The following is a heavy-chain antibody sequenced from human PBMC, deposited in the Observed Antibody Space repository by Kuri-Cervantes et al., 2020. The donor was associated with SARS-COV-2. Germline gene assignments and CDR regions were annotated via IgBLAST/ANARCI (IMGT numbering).Heavy chain of an antibody. Sequence: GESLKISCAASGFTFESYAMSWVRQAPGKGLEWVSQIYGSGYGTDYADSVKGRFTISRDNSKNALYLQMNSLRAEDTAVYYCAKLIFDYWGQGTLVTVSS. CDR2: IYGSGYGT. V-gene: IGHV3-23*01. J-gene: IGHJ4*02. CDR1: GFTFESYA. CDR3: AKLIFDY.